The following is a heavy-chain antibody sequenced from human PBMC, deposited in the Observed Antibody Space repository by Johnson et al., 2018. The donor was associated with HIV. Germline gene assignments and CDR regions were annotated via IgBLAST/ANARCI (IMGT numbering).Heavy chain of an antibody. CDR3: ARESSQYYYDSSGSQIPIPGTDAFDI. J-gene: IGHJ3*02. CDR2: LYSGGNT. D-gene: IGHD3-22*01. Sequence: VQLVESGGGLVQPGGSLRLSCAASGFTVSRNYMTWVRQAPGKGLEWVSVLYSGGNTYYADSVKGRFTISRDNSRNTVYLQMNSLRAEDTAVYYCARESSQYYYDSSGSQIPIPGTDAFDIWGQGTMVTVSS. CDR1: GFTVSRNY. V-gene: IGHV3-53*01.